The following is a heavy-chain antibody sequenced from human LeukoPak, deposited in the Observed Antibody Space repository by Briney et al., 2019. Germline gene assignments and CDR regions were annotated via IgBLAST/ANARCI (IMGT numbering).Heavy chain of an antibody. J-gene: IGHJ4*02. CDR3: ARGDEYTTSP. CDR1: GFTFSSFW. Sequence: GGSLRLSCAASGFTFSSFWMSWVRQAPGKGLEWVANIKRDGGDKYYVDSVKGRFSISRDNAKNSLYLHMNSLRAEDTAVYCCARGDEYTTSPWGQGTLVTVSS. D-gene: IGHD2-2*02. V-gene: IGHV3-7*05. CDR2: IKRDGGDK.